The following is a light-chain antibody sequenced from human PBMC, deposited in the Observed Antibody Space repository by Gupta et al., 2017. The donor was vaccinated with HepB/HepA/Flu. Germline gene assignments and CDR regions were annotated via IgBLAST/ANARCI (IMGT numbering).Light chain of an antibody. CDR1: QSVSTY. V-gene: IGKV3-11*01. Sequence: EIVLTQSPATLSLSPGERATLSCRASQSVSTYLAWYQQKPGQPPRLLIYDASNRATGIPARFSGSGSGTDFTLTISSREPEDFAVYYCQQRRNWPPLTFGGGTKVEIK. J-gene: IGKJ4*01. CDR3: QQRRNWPPLT. CDR2: DAS.